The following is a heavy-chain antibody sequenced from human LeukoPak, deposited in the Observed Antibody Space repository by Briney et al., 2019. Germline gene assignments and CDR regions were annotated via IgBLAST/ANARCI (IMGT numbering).Heavy chain of an antibody. V-gene: IGHV1-2*02. Sequence: ASVKVSCKASGYTFTCYYMHWVRQAPGQGLEWMVWINPNSGGTNYAQKFQGRVTMTRDTSISTAYMELSRLRSDDTAVYYCARVFLPNVGVFGMDVWGQGTTVTVSS. J-gene: IGHJ6*02. CDR3: ARVFLPNVGVFGMDV. CDR1: GYTFTCYY. CDR2: INPNSGGT. D-gene: IGHD3-3*01.